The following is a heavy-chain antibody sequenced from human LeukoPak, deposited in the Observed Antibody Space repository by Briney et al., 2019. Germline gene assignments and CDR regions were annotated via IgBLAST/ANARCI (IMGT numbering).Heavy chain of an antibody. V-gene: IGHV3-7*01. Sequence: TGGSLRLSCAASGFTFSSYWMSWVRQAPGKGLEWVANIKQDGSEKYYVDSVKGRFTISRDNAKNSLYLQMNSLRAEDTAVYYCARDRGVEPDAFDIWGQGTMVTVSS. D-gene: IGHD6-13*01. CDR1: GFTFSSYW. CDR2: IKQDGSEK. CDR3: ARDRGVEPDAFDI. J-gene: IGHJ3*02.